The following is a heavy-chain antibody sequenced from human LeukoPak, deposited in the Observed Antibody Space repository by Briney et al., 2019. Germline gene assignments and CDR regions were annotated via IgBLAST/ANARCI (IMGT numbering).Heavy chain of an antibody. J-gene: IGHJ6*02. Sequence: ASVKVSCKASGYTFTGYYMHWVRQAPGQGLEWMGWINPNSGGTNYAQKFQGRVTMTRDTSISTAYMELSRLRSDDTAVYYCASSCSSTGCYASATRGNYYYGMDVWGQGTTVTVSS. CDR1: GYTFTGYY. D-gene: IGHD2-2*01. V-gene: IGHV1-2*02. CDR3: ASSCSSTGCYASATRGNYYYGMDV. CDR2: INPNSGGT.